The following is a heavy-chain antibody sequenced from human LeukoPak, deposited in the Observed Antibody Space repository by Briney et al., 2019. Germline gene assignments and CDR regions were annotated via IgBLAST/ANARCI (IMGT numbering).Heavy chain of an antibody. D-gene: IGHD2-15*01. J-gene: IGHJ4*02. CDR1: GFTFSSYG. CDR2: IWYDGSNK. CDR3: ARDGGCSGGSCYDY. V-gene: IGHV3-33*01. Sequence: PGGSLRLSCAASGFTFSSYGMHWVRQAPGKGLEWVAVIWYDGSNKYCADSVKGRFTISRDNSKNTLYLQMNSLRAEDTAVYYCARDGGCSGGSCYDYWGQGTLVTVSS.